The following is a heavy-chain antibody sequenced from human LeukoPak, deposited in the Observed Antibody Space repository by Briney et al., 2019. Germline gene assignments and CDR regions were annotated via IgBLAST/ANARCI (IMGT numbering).Heavy chain of an antibody. Sequence: SETLSLTCTVSGGSISSGGFSWTWIRQYPGKGLEWIGYIFYSGNTYYNPSLRGRVIILVDTSKNQLSLKLSSVTAADTAVYYCARKSSLDWFFDLWGRGALVTVSS. CDR2: IFYSGNT. CDR3: ARKSSLDWFFDL. CDR1: GGSISSGGFS. J-gene: IGHJ2*01. V-gene: IGHV4-31*03. D-gene: IGHD6-13*01.